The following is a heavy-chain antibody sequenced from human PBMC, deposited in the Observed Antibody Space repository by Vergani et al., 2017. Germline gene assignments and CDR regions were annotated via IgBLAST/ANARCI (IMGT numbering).Heavy chain of an antibody. J-gene: IGHJ5*02. CDR1: GGSISSYY. Sequence: QVQLQESGPGLVKPSETLSLTCTVSGGSISSYYWSWFLQPPGKGLVWIGYIYYSGSTNYNPSLKSRVTISVDTSKNQFSLKLSSVTAADTAVYYGARDGSTGYDFGSGYFIGWFDPWGQGTLVTVSS. D-gene: IGHD3-3*01. CDR3: ARDGSTGYDFGSGYFIGWFDP. V-gene: IGHV4-59*01. CDR2: IYYSGST.